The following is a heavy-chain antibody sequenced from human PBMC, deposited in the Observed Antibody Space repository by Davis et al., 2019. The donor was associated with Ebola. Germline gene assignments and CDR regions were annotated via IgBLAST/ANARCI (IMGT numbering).Heavy chain of an antibody. CDR3: AKIEAYGSGNYFEY. Sequence: PGGSLRLSCAASGFTFSSSAMSWGRQAPGKGLEWVSSIGGSGGSIYYADSVKGRFTISRDNSKNTLYLQMNSLRAEDTAVYYCAKIEAYGSGNYFEYWGQGTLVTISS. CDR2: IGGSGGSI. V-gene: IGHV3-23*01. D-gene: IGHD3-10*01. CDR1: GFTFSSSA. J-gene: IGHJ4*02.